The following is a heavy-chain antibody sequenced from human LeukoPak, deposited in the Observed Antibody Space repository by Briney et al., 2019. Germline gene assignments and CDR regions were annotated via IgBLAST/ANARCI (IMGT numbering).Heavy chain of an antibody. CDR3: AREGPLGFQPVPFDP. V-gene: IGHV1-2*02. J-gene: IGHJ5*02. D-gene: IGHD7-27*01. CDR2: INPNSGGT. CDR1: GYSFTGYY. Sequence: ASVKVSCKASGYSFTGYYMHWVRQAPGQGLEWMGWINPNSGGTNYAQKFQGRVTMTRDTSISTAYMELSRLRSDDTAVYYCAREGPLGFQPVPFDPWGQGTLVTVSS.